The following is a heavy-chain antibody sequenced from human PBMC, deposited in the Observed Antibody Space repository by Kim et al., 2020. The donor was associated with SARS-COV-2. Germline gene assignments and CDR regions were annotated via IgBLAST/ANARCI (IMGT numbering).Heavy chain of an antibody. CDR1: GYTFTSYG. D-gene: IGHD6-19*01. J-gene: IGHJ4*02. V-gene: IGHV1-18*01. CDR3: ARARRDGQWPIYTQYYFDY. Sequence: ASVKVSCKASGYTFTSYGISWVRQAPGQGLEWMGWISAYNGNTNYAQKLQGRVTMTTDSSTSTAYMELRSLRSDDTAVYYWARARRDGQWPIYTQYYFDYWGQGTLVTVSS. CDR2: ISAYNGNT.